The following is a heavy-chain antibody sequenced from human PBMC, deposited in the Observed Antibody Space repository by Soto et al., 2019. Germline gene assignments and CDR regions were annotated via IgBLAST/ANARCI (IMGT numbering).Heavy chain of an antibody. CDR1: GGSFSGYY. CDR2: IYYSGST. CDR3: ARVMWDIVVVVAATPHYYYMDV. D-gene: IGHD2-15*01. Sequence: PSETLSLTCAVYGGSFSGYYWSWIRQPPGKGLEWIGYIYYSGSTNYNPSLKSRVTISVDTSKNQFSLKLSSVTAADTAVYYCARVMWDIVVVVAATPHYYYMDVRGKGTTVTVSS. J-gene: IGHJ6*03. V-gene: IGHV4-59*01.